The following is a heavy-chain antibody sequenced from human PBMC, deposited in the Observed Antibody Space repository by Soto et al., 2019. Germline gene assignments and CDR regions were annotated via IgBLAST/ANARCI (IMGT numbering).Heavy chain of an antibody. D-gene: IGHD2-2*01. CDR2: IYYSGST. CDR1: GGSFRGYY. V-gene: IGHV4-34*01. CDR3: ARRRGNIVVVPAAISRYYYYYMDV. J-gene: IGHJ6*03. Sequence: SETQSLTCAVYGGSFRGYYWSWIRQPPGKGLEWIGEIYYSGSTNYNPSLKSRVTISVDTSKNQFSLKLSSVTAADTAVYYCARRRGNIVVVPAAISRYYYYYMDVWGKGTTVTVSS.